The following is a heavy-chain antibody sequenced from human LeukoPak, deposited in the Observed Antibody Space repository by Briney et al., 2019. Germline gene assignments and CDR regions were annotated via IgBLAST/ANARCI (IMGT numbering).Heavy chain of an antibody. CDR3: VAGLGNY. D-gene: IGHD6-13*01. J-gene: IGHJ4*02. CDR1: VFTFSTYW. CDR2: INTDGIII. Sequence: GGSLRLSCAASVFTFSTYWMHWVRQAPGKGLVWVSRINTDGIIITYAGSVKGRFTISRDNAKNTVYLQMNSLRAEDTAMYYCVAGLGNYWGQGTLVTVSS. V-gene: IGHV3-74*03.